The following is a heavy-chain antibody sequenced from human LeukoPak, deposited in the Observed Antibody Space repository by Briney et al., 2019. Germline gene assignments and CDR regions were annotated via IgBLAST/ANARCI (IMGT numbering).Heavy chain of an antibody. V-gene: IGHV4-34*01. CDR1: GGSFSGYY. CDR3: ARGLRLLPPRFDI. Sequence: RASETLSLTCAVYGGSFSGYYWSWIRQPPGKGLEWIGEINHSGSTNYDPSLKSRVTISVDTSKSQFSLKLSSVTAADTAVYYCARGLRLLPPRFDIWGQGTMVTVSS. CDR2: INHSGST. J-gene: IGHJ3*02. D-gene: IGHD2-15*01.